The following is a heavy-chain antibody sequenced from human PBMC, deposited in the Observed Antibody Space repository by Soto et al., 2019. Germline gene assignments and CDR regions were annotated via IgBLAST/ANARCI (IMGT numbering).Heavy chain of an antibody. CDR3: VRAVVVPAAIKTNWFDP. CDR2: IYYSGST. CDR1: GGSISSYY. J-gene: IGHJ5*02. D-gene: IGHD2-2*02. Sequence: SETLSLTCTVSGGSISSYYWSWIRQPPGKGLEWIGYIYYSGSTNYNPSLKSRVTISVDTSKNQFSLKLSSVTAADTSVYYCVRAVVVPAAIKTNWFDPWGQGTLVTVSS. V-gene: IGHV4-59*01.